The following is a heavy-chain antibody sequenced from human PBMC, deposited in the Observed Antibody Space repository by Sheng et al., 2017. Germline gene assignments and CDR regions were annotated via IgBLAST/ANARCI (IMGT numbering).Heavy chain of an antibody. J-gene: IGHJ6*03. CDR1: GGTFSSYA. CDR2: IIPIFGTA. CDR3: ARTIFGVVIMDYYYYMDV. D-gene: IGHD3-3*01. Sequence: QVQLVQSGAEVKKPGSSVKVSCKASGGTFSSYAISWVRQAPGQGLEWMGGIIPIFGTANYAQKFQGRVTITADESTSTAYMELSSLRSEDTAVYYCARTIFGVVIMDYYYYMDVWGQGTTVTVSS. V-gene: IGHV1-69*13.